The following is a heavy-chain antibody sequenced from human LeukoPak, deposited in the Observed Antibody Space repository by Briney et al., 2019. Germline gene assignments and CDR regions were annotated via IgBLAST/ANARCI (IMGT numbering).Heavy chain of an antibody. J-gene: IGHJ4*02. D-gene: IGHD3-10*01. CDR2: IYYSGST. V-gene: IGHV4-61*01. CDR1: GGSISSGSYY. Sequence: PSETLSLTCTVSGGSISSGSYYWSWIRQPPGKGLEWIGYIYYSGSTNYNPSLKSRVNISVDTSKNQFSLKLSSVTAADTAVYYCARDAGYYGSGSYPLFFDYWGQGTLVTVSS. CDR3: ARDAGYYGSGSYPLFFDY.